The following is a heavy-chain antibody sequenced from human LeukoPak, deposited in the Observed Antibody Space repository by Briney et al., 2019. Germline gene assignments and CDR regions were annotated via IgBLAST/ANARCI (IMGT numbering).Heavy chain of an antibody. CDR1: GFTFSSYS. J-gene: IGHJ3*02. CDR3: ARDIPSPYYYDSSGDAFDI. D-gene: IGHD3-22*01. CDR2: ISSSSSYI. Sequence: GGSLRLSCAASGFTFSSYSMNWVRQAPGKGLEWVSSISSSSSYIYYADSVKGRFTISRDNAKNSLYLQMNSLRAEDTVVYYCARDIPSPYYYDSSGDAFDIWGQGTMVTVSS. V-gene: IGHV3-21*01.